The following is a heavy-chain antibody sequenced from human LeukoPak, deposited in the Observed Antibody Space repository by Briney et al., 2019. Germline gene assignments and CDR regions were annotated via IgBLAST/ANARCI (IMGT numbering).Heavy chain of an antibody. CDR3: ARVGGVPSKGHLYCWFDP. D-gene: IGHD3-10*01. J-gene: IGHJ5*02. CDR1: GYTFTSYY. CDR2: INPSGGST. V-gene: IGHV1-46*01. Sequence: VASVKVSCKASGYTFTSYYMHWVRQAPGQGLEWMGIINPSGGSTSYAQKFQGRVTMTRDMSTSTVYMELSSLRSEDTAVYYCARVGGVPSKGHLYCWFDPWGQGTLVTVSS.